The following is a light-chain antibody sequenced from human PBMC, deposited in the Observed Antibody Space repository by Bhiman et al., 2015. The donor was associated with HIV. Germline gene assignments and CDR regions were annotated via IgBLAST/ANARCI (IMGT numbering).Light chain of an antibody. Sequence: VLTQPPSASGTPGQRVTISCSGSSSNIGSKYVYWYQQLPGTAPKLLIYSNNQRPSGVPDRFSGSKSGTSASLAISGLRSEDEADYYCAAWDDSLSGRVFGGGTKLTVL. CDR3: AAWDDSLSGRV. V-gene: IGLV1-47*01. J-gene: IGLJ3*02. CDR2: SNN. CDR1: SSNIGSKY.